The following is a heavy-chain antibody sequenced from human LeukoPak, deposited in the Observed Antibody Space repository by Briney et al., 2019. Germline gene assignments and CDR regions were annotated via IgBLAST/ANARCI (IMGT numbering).Heavy chain of an antibody. J-gene: IGHJ4*02. Sequence: ASVKVSCKASGYTFTSYAMHWVRQAPGQRLEWMGWINAGNGNTKYSQKFQGRVTITRDTSASTAYMELSSLRSEDTAVYYCARSSGWSYYFDYWGQGTLVTVSS. CDR1: GYTFTSYA. D-gene: IGHD6-19*01. CDR3: ARSSGWSYYFDY. CDR2: INAGNGNT. V-gene: IGHV1-3*01.